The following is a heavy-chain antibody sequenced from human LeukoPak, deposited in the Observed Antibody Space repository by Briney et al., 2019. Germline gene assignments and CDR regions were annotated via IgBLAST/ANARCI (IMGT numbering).Heavy chain of an antibody. CDR2: IIPIFGTA. D-gene: IGHD5-18*01. V-gene: IGHV1-69*13. J-gene: IGHJ6*03. CDR1: GYTFTTYD. CDR3: ARAGEQLWLTYYYMDV. Sequence: GASVTVSCKASGYTFTTYDINWVRQVTGQGLEWMGGIIPIFGTANYAQKFQGRVTITADESTSTAYMELSSLRSEDTAVYYCARAGEQLWLTYYYMDVWGKGTTVTVSS.